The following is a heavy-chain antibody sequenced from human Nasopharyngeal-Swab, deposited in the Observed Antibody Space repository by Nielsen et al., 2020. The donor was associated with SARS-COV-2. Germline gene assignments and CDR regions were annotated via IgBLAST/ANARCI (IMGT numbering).Heavy chain of an antibody. J-gene: IGHJ4*02. CDR1: GFSLSNARMG. CDR3: AHRRGYGSGSYYPR. V-gene: IGHV2-26*01. Sequence: SGPTLVKPTETLTLTCTVSGFSLSNARMGVSWIRQPPGKALEWLAHIFSNDEKSYSTSLKSRLTISKDTSKSQVVLTMTNMDPVDTATYYCAHRRGYGSGSYYPRWGQGTLVTVSS. D-gene: IGHD3-10*01. CDR2: IFSNDEK.